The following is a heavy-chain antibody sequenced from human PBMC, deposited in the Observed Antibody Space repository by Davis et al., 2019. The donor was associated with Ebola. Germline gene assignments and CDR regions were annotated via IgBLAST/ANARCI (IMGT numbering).Heavy chain of an antibody. CDR2: ISSSSSTI. CDR3: ARDEAKQWLAPFDS. Sequence: PGGSLRLSCAASGFTFSTYTMNWVRQAPGKGLEWVSYISSSSSTIYYADSVKGRFTIARDNTRNSLYLQMNSLRDEDTAVYYCARDEAKQWLAPFDSWGQGTLVTVSS. V-gene: IGHV3-48*02. CDR1: GFTFSTYT. D-gene: IGHD6-19*01. J-gene: IGHJ4*02.